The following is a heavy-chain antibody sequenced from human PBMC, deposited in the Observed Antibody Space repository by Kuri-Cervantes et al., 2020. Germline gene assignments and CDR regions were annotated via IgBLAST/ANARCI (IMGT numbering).Heavy chain of an antibody. Sequence: GGSLRLSCAASGFTFSNYGMHWVRQAPGKGLEWVAVIWYDGSNKYYPDSVKGRFTISRDNSKNTLYLQMNSLRAEDTAVYYCAKDSDYGSGSYRGSGFDYWGQGTLVTVSS. J-gene: IGHJ4*02. CDR3: AKDSDYGSGSYRGSGFDY. CDR1: GFTFSNYG. CDR2: IWYDGSNK. D-gene: IGHD3-10*01. V-gene: IGHV3-30*02.